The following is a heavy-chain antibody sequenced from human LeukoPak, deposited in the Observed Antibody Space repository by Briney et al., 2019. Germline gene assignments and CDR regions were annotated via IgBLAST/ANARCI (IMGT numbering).Heavy chain of an antibody. V-gene: IGHV4-39*01. CDR3: ARLRGPYCSSTSCSTRYFDY. CDR2: IYYSGST. J-gene: IGHJ4*02. Sequence: SETLSLTCTVSGGSISSSSYYWGWIRQPPGKGLEWIGSIYYSGSTYYNPSLKSRVTISVDTSKNQFSLKLSSVTAADTAVYYCARLRGPYCSSTSCSTRYFDYWGQGTLVTVSS. D-gene: IGHD2-2*01. CDR1: GGSISSSSYY.